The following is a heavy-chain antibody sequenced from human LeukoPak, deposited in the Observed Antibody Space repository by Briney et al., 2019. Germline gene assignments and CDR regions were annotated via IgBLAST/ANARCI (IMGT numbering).Heavy chain of an antibody. J-gene: IGHJ4*02. Sequence: GGSLRLSCAASGFTFSSYAMSWVRQAPGKGLEWVSGSGSGGSTHYADSVKGRFTISRDNSKNTLYLQMDSLRAEDTAVYYCAKDFWSGYYPKYWGQGTLVTVSS. D-gene: IGHD3-3*01. V-gene: IGHV3-23*01. CDR1: GFTFSSYA. CDR2: SGSGGST. CDR3: AKDFWSGYYPKY.